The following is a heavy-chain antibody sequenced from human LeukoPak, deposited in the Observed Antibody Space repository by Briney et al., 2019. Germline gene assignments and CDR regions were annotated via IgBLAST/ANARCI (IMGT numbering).Heavy chain of an antibody. Sequence: SETLSLTCTVSGGSISSDHYYWGWIRQPPGKGLEWIGYIYHSGSTYYNPSLKSRVTISVDRSKNQFSLKLSSVTAADTAVYYCAGADLWFGELSGLGLAFDYWGQGTLVTVSS. CDR3: AGADLWFGELSGLGLAFDY. V-gene: IGHV4-30-2*02. D-gene: IGHD3-10*01. J-gene: IGHJ4*02. CDR2: IYHSGST. CDR1: GGSISSDHYY.